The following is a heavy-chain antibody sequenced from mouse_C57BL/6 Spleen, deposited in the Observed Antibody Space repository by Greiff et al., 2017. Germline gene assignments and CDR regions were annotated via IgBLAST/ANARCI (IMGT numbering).Heavy chain of an antibody. D-gene: IGHD2-1*01. J-gene: IGHJ4*01. CDR1: GYTFTEYT. CDR3: ARHEGTHYGNYDYAMDY. V-gene: IGHV1-62-2*01. Sequence: VHLVESGAELVKPGASVKLSCKASGYTFTEYTIHWVKQRSGQGLEWIGWFYPGSGSIKYNEKFKDKATLTADKSSSTVYMELSRLTSEDSAVYFCARHEGTHYGNYDYAMDYWGQGTSVTVSS. CDR2: FYPGSGSI.